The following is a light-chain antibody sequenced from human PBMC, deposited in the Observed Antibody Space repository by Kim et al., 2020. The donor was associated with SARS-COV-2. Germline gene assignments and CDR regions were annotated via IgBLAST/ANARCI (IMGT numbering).Light chain of an antibody. J-gene: IGKJ4*01. CDR3: HQFNSNPLT. CDR1: QGISSA. V-gene: IGKV1-13*02. CDR2: DTS. Sequence: AIQLTQSPSSLSASLGDRVTITCRASQGISSALAWYQQKPGKAPKLLIYDTSSLESGVPSRFSGSGSGTDFTLTISSLQPEDFATYYCHQFNSNPLTFGAGTKVDIK.